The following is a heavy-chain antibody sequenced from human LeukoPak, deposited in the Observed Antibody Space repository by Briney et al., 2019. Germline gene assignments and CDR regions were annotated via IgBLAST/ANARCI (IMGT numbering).Heavy chain of an antibody. D-gene: IGHD4-11*01. J-gene: IGHJ4*02. CDR3: AKDAQRGFDFSNSLES. CDR1: GFTFSHYG. V-gene: IGHV3-33*06. CDR2: IWSDGTDK. Sequence: GGSLRLSCATSGFTFSHYGMHWVRQAPGKGLEWVAVIWSDGTDKYYGDSVKGRFTISRDNSKKTVYLQMNSLRVEGTAVYYCAKDAQRGFDFSNSLESWGQGTLVTVSS.